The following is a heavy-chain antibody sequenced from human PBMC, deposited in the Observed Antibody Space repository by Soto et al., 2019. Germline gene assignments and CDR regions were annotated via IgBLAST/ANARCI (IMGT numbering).Heavy chain of an antibody. CDR1: GGSVSNSNYY. Sequence: PAETLSLTCTVSGGSVSNSNYYCGCIRQSPGNGLELIGSVYYRGRSYSKSSVKSRVTISVDTSKNQFSLNLNSVTASDTSVYYCVSQRTSVLTQAYFDYWGPGALVTVSS. J-gene: IGHJ4*02. D-gene: IGHD2-8*01. CDR2: VYYRGRS. CDR3: VSQRTSVLTQAYFDY. V-gene: IGHV4-39*01.